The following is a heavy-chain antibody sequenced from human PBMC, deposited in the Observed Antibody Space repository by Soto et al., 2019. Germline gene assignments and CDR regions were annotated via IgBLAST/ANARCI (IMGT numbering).Heavy chain of an antibody. V-gene: IGHV3-30*18. CDR1: GFTFSSYA. CDR2: ISYDGSNK. D-gene: IGHD6-19*01. J-gene: IGHJ4*02. Sequence: QVQLVESGGAVFQPGGSRKPSVQAPGFTFSSYARHGSGQAPGKGLEWVAVISYDGSNKYYADSVKGRFTISRDNSKNTLYLQMNSLRAEDTAVYYCAKGGKWLAYWGQGTLVTVSS. CDR3: AKGGKWLAY.